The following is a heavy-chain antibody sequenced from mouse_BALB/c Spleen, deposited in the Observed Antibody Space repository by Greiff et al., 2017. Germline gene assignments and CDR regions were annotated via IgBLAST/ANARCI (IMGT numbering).Heavy chain of an antibody. CDR2: ISYSGST. CDR3: ARWDYRYDGEFDY. D-gene: IGHD2-14*01. V-gene: IGHV3-8*02. Sequence: VQLKQSGPSLVKPSQTLSLTCSVTGDSITSGYWNWIRKFPGNKLEYMGYISYSGSTYYNPSLKSRISITRDTSKNQYYLQLNSVTTEDTATYYCARWDYRYDGEFDYWGQGTTLTVSS. J-gene: IGHJ2*01. CDR1: GDSITSGY.